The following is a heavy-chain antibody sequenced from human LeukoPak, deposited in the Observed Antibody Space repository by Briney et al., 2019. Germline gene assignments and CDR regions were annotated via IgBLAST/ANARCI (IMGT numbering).Heavy chain of an antibody. D-gene: IGHD6-13*01. CDR3: AKHRGAAGWRSFDI. J-gene: IGHJ3*02. V-gene: IGHV4-34*01. CDR1: GGSFSGYY. Sequence: SETLSLTCGVSGGSFSGYYWSWIRQPPGKGLEWIGEINDSGSTKYNPSLKSRVTISIDTSKNQFSLKLNSVTAADAAVYYCAKHRGAAGWRSFDIWGQGTMVTVSS. CDR2: INDSGST.